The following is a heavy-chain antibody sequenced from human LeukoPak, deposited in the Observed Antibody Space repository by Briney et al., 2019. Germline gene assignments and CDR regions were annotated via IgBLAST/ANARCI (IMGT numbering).Heavy chain of an antibody. CDR2: ISSSGSYI. CDR3: ARVRNSVGDY. D-gene: IGHD1-1*01. J-gene: IGHJ4*02. V-gene: IGHV3-21*01. CDR1: RFTFSSYS. Sequence: GGSLRLSCAASRFTFSSYSMNWVRQAPGKVLEWVSSISSSGSYIYYADSVKGRFTISRDNAKNTLYLQMNSLRAEDTAVYYCARVRNSVGDYWGQGTLVTVSS.